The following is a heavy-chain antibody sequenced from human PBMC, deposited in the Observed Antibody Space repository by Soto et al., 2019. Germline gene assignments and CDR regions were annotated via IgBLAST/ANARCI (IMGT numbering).Heavy chain of an antibody. V-gene: IGHV1-18*01. J-gene: IGHJ6*02. D-gene: IGHD2-2*01. CDR3: ARVDDIVVVPAADYYYYGMDV. CDR2: ISAYNGNT. Sequence: ASVKVSCKASGYTFTSYGISWVRQAPGQGLEWMGWISAYNGNTNYAQKLQGRVTMTTDTSTSTAYMELRSLRSDDTAVYYCARVDDIVVVPAADYYYYGMDVWGQGTTVTVSS. CDR1: GYTFTSYG.